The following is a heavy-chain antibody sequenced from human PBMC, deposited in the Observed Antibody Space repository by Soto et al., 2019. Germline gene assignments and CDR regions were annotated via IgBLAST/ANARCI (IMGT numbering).Heavy chain of an antibody. Sequence: GSLRLSCAVSGFTVRANYMSWVRQAPGKGLEWVSVIYSGDTTYYADSVKGRFIISRDISKNTLYLQMNSLRAEDTAVYYCAKGPYDYVWGSYRYTDPPDYWGQGTLVTVSS. V-gene: IGHV3-53*05. D-gene: IGHD3-16*02. CDR1: GFTVRANY. CDR2: IYSGDTT. CDR3: AKGPYDYVWGSYRYTDPPDY. J-gene: IGHJ4*02.